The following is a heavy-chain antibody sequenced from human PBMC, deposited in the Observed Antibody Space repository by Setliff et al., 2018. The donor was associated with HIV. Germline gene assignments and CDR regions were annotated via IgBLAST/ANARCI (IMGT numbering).Heavy chain of an antibody. V-gene: IGHV4-61*02. J-gene: IGHJ4*02. Sequence: SETLSLTCTVSGDSIGRGNYYWTWIRQPAGKALEWIGRIYTSGSTNDNPSLKGRITISVDTSNNQFSLRLSSVTAAATAVYYCARGGVLDYGLNFDYWGQGTLVTVSS. D-gene: IGHD4-17*01. CDR2: IYTSGST. CDR1: GDSIGRGNYY. CDR3: ARGGVLDYGLNFDY.